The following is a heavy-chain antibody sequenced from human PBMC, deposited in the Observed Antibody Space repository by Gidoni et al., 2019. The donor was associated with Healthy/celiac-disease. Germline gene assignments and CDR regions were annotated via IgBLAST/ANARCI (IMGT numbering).Heavy chain of an antibody. CDR2: ISSSSSTI. J-gene: IGHJ6*02. CDR1: GFTFSSYS. Sequence: EVQLVESGGGLVQPGGSLRLSCAASGFTFSSYSMNWVRQAPGKGLEWVSYISSSSSTIYYADSVKGRFTISRDNAKNSLYLQMNSLRDEDTAVYYCAREYYDFWSGYYKGSSNYYYYGMDVWGQGTTVTVSS. D-gene: IGHD3-3*01. V-gene: IGHV3-48*02. CDR3: AREYYDFWSGYYKGSSNYYYYGMDV.